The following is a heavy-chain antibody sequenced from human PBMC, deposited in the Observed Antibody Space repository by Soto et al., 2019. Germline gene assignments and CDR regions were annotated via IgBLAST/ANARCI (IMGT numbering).Heavy chain of an antibody. J-gene: IGHJ6*02. CDR1: GYTFTSYA. V-gene: IGHV1-3*03. CDR2: INAGNGNT. Sequence: ASVKVSCKASGYTFTSYAMHWVRQAPGQRLEWKGWINAGNGNTKYYASSVKGRFTISRDNSKNTLYLQMGSLRAEDMAVYYCARAGATYYCSSTSCSTKDYYYYGMDVWGQGTTVTVSS. CDR3: ARAGATYYCSSTSCSTKDYYYYGMDV. D-gene: IGHD2-2*01.